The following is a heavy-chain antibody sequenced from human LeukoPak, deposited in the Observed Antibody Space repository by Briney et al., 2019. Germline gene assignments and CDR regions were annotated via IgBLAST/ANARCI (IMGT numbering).Heavy chain of an antibody. CDR2: IIPIFATA. J-gene: IGHJ4*02. D-gene: IGHD3-22*01. CDR3: ARGPITTRSHFDY. V-gene: IGHV1-69*13. CDR1: GGTFSSCA. Sequence: ASVKVSCKASGGTFSSCAISWVRQAPGQGLEWMGGIIPIFATANYAQKFQGRVTITADESTSTAYMELSSLRSEDTAVYYCARGPITTRSHFDYWGQGTLVTVSS.